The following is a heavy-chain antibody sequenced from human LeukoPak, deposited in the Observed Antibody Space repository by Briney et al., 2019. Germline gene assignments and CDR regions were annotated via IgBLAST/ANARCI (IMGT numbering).Heavy chain of an antibody. CDR1: GYTFTGYY. J-gene: IGHJ6*03. CDR3: ARVVAGYSSSFYFYYMDV. Sequence: ASVKVSCKASGYTFTGYYMRRVRQAPGQGLEWMVWINPNSGGTNYAQKFQGRVTMTRDTSISTAYMELSRLRSDDTAVYYCARVVAGYSSSFYFYYMDVWGKGTTVTVSS. CDR2: INPNSGGT. D-gene: IGHD6-6*01. V-gene: IGHV1-2*02.